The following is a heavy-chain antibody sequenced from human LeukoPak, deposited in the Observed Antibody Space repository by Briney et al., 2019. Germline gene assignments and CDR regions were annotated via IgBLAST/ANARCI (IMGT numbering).Heavy chain of an antibody. V-gene: IGHV1-69*05. CDR2: IIPIFGTA. CDR1: GGTFSSYA. D-gene: IGHD2-2*01. Sequence: GSSVKVSCKASGGTFSSYAISWVRQAPGQGLEWMGGIIPIFGTANYAQKFQGRVTITTDESTSTAYMELSSLRSEDTAVYYCARGEYFAVPAAMGYFDYWGQGTLVTVSS. J-gene: IGHJ4*02. CDR3: ARGEYFAVPAAMGYFDY.